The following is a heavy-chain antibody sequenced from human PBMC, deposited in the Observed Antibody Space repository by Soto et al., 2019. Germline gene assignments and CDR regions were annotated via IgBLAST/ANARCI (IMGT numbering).Heavy chain of an antibody. J-gene: IGHJ3*02. V-gene: IGHV1-24*01. CDR1: GYTLTELS. D-gene: IGHD5-12*01. CDR3: ATGEGYMGGYDSAFDI. CDR2: FDPEDGET. Sequence: ASVKVSCKVSGYTLTELSMHWVRQAPGKGLEWMGGFDPEDGETIYAQKFQGRVTMTEDTSTDTAYMELSSLRSEDTAVYYCATGEGYMGGYDSAFDIWGQGTMVTVSS.